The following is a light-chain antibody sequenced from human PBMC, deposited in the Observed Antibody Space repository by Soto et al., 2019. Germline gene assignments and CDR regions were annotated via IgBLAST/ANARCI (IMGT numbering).Light chain of an antibody. CDR1: QSISDW. V-gene: IGKV1-5*01. J-gene: IGKJ1*01. Sequence: DIQMTQSPSTLSASIGDRVTITCRASQSISDWLAWYQQKPGKAPKLLISGASGLEGGVPSRFSGSGSGTEFTPSISSLQPDDFATYYCQHYNSYSEAFGQGTKVDIK. CDR2: GAS. CDR3: QHYNSYSEA.